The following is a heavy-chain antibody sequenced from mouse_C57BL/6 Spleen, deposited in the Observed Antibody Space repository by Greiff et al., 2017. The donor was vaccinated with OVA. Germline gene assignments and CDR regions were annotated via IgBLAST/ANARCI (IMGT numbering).Heavy chain of an antibody. CDR2: ISYDGSN. CDR1: GYSITSGYY. V-gene: IGHV3-6*01. CDR3: ARPDYGGAWFAY. D-gene: IGHD1-1*01. Sequence: EVQLQESGPGLVKPSQSLSLTCSVTGYSITSGYYWNWIRQFPGNKLEWMGYISYDGSNNYNPSLKNRISITRDTSKNQFFLKLNSVTTEDTATYYGARPDYGGAWFAYWGQGTLVTVSA. J-gene: IGHJ3*01.